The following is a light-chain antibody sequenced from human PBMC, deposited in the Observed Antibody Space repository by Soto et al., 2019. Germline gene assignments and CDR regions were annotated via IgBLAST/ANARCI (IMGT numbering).Light chain of an antibody. Sequence: QSALTQPASVSGSRGQSITISCTGTSSDINDYNYVSWYQQRPGKAPKLVIYGVSNRPSGVSNRFSGSRSGNTASLTISGLQAEDEADYYCSSYTYSSFVFGGGTKVTVL. CDR2: GVS. V-gene: IGLV2-14*01. J-gene: IGLJ2*01. CDR3: SSYTYSSFV. CDR1: SSDINDYNY.